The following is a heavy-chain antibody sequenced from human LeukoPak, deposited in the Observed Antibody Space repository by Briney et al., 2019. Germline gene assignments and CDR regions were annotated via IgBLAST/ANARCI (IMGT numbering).Heavy chain of an antibody. CDR3: ARHVHDYIWGSYRHGRYDY. CDR1: GGSIFSSRHY. D-gene: IGHD3-16*02. V-gene: IGHV4-39*01. CDR2: IYYSGST. J-gene: IGHJ4*02. Sequence: SETLSLTCTVSGGSIFSSRHYWGCIRLPAGKGMESIGSIYYSGSTYYNPSLKSRVTISVDTSKNQFSPKLSSVTAADTAVYYCARHVHDYIWGSYRHGRYDYWGQGTLVTVSS.